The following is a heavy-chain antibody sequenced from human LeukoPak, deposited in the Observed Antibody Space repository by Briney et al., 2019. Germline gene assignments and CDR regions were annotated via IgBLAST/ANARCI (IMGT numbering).Heavy chain of an antibody. CDR3: VKGGQGAVAGFGLDY. CDR1: GFAFSSYA. V-gene: IGHV3-64D*09. J-gene: IGHJ4*02. Sequence: GWSLRLSCSASGFAFSSYAMHWLRQAPGKGLEYVSSISSNGGSTYYADSVKGRFTISRDNSKNTLYLQMSSLRAEDTAVYYCVKGGQGAVAGFGLDYWGQGTLVAVSS. CDR2: ISSNGGST. D-gene: IGHD6-19*01.